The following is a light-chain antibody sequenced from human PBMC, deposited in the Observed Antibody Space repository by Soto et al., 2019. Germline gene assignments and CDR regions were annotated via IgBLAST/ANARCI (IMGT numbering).Light chain of an antibody. J-gene: IGKJ4*01. CDR3: QQYNYWPVT. CDR1: QSINSD. CDR2: VAS. Sequence: EIVMTQSPATLAVSPGETTRLSCRASQSINSDVAWYQQKLGQTPRLLIHVASTRATGIAARFSGSGSGTEFTLTISGLQSEDFATYYCQQYNYWPVTFGGGTKVEIK. V-gene: IGKV3-15*01.